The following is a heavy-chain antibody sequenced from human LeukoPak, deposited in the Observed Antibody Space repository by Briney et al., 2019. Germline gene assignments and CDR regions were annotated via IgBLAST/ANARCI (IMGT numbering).Heavy chain of an antibody. CDR2: INHSGST. V-gene: IGHV4-34*01. CDR3: ARGTRWGARFDY. D-gene: IGHD1-26*01. Sequence: SETLSLTCAVYGGSFSGYYWSWIRQPPGKGLEWIGEINHSGSTNCNPSLKSRVTISVDTSKNQFSLKLSSVTAADTAVYYCARGTRWGARFDYWGQGTLVTVSS. J-gene: IGHJ4*02. CDR1: GGSFSGYY.